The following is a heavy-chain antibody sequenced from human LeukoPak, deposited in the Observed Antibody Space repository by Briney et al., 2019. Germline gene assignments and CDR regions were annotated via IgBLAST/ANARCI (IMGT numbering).Heavy chain of an antibody. Sequence: SETLSLTCSVSGGSISSSGFHWGWIRQPPGKGLEWIATIYYSGSTYHSPSLNSRVTISVDTSKNQLSLKLSSVTAADTAVYYCARQWFHNYYDTRGAAFDIWGPGTMVTVSS. V-gene: IGHV4-39*01. CDR2: IYYSGST. J-gene: IGHJ3*02. D-gene: IGHD3-22*01. CDR3: ARQWFHNYYDTRGAAFDI. CDR1: GGSISSSGFH.